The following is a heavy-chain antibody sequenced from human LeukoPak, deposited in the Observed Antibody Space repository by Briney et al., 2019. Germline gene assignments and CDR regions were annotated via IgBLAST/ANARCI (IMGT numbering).Heavy chain of an antibody. Sequence: PSEPLSLTCTVSGGSISSYHWSWIRQPPGKGLEWIGDTYNSGSTNYNPSLKSRVTISVDTSKNQFSLKLTSVTAADSAVYYCAGGIFGVVINAFHIWGQGTMATVSS. CDR3: AGGIFGVVINAFHI. J-gene: IGHJ3*02. CDR1: GGSISSYH. D-gene: IGHD3-3*01. V-gene: IGHV4-59*01. CDR2: TYNSGST.